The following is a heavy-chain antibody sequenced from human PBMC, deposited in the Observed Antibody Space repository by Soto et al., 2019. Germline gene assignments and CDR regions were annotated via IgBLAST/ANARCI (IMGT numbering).Heavy chain of an antibody. CDR1: GYSFASYW. CDR3: ARGSIIRRMDV. J-gene: IGHJ6*02. D-gene: IGHD3-10*01. Sequence: GESLKISCQGSGYSFASYWIGWVRQMPGKDLEWMGIIYPGDSDTRYSPSFQGQVTISADKSLRTAYLQMNSLRAGDTAVYFCARGSIIRRMDVWGQGTTVTVSS. V-gene: IGHV5-51*01. CDR2: IYPGDSDT.